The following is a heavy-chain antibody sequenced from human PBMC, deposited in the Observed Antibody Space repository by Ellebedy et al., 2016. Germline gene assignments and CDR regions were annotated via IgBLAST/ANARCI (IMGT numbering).Heavy chain of an antibody. CDR2: IFGRPGRP. J-gene: IGHJ4*02. D-gene: IGHD3-3*01. CDR3: AKEGPGLVRYFDY. CDR1: GFTFSGSA. Sequence: GESLKISXAASGFTFSGSAMSWVRQAPGKGLEWVAGIFGRPGRPYYADSVKGRFTISRDNSKDMMYLQMNSLRAEDTSIYYCAKEGPGLVRYFDYWGQGTLVTVSS. V-gene: IGHV3-23*01.